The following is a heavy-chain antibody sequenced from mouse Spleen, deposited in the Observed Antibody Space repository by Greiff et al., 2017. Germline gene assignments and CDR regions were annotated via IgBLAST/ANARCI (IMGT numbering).Heavy chain of an antibody. J-gene: IGHJ2*01. Sequence: VQLVESGPELVKPGASVKISCKASGYAFSSSWMNWVKQRPGQGLEWIGRIYPGDGDTNYNGKFKGKATLTADKSSSTAYMQLSSLTSVDSAVYFCARWGGNYRDYFDYWGQGTTLTVSS. D-gene: IGHD2-1*01. V-gene: IGHV1-82*01. CDR2: IYPGDGDT. CDR3: ARWGGNYRDYFDY. CDR1: GYAFSSSW.